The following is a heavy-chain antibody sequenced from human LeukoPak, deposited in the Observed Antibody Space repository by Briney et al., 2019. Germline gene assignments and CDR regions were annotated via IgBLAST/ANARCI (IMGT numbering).Heavy chain of an antibody. Sequence: PGRSLRLSCAASGFTFDDYAMHWVRQAPGKGLEWVSAISGSGGSTYYADSVKGRFTISRDNSKNTLYLQMNSLRAEDTAVYYCASEYSSSSEIDYWGQGTLVTVSS. CDR1: GFTFDDYA. J-gene: IGHJ4*02. CDR2: ISGSGGST. V-gene: IGHV3-23*01. CDR3: ASEYSSSSEIDY. D-gene: IGHD6-6*01.